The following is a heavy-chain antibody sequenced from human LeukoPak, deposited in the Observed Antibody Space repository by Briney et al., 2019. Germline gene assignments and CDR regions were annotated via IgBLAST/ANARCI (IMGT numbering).Heavy chain of an antibody. CDR3: ARDIVVVPAAIRFDR. Sequence: PSETLSLTCTVSGGSISSSSYYWGWIRQPPGKGLEWIGSIYYSGSTYYNPSLKSRVTISVDTSKNQFSLKLSSVTAADTAVYYCARDIVVVPAAIRFDRWGQGTLVTVSS. J-gene: IGHJ5*02. D-gene: IGHD2-2*01. V-gene: IGHV4-39*07. CDR2: IYYSGST. CDR1: GGSISSSSYY.